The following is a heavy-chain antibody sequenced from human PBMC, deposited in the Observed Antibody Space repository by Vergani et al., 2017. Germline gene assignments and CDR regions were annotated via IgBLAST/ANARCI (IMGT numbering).Heavy chain of an antibody. V-gene: IGHV4-34*01. CDR1: GGSFSGYY. J-gene: IGHJ3*02. Sequence: QVQLQQWGAGLLKPSETLSLTCAVYGGSFSGYYWSWIRQPPGKGLEWIGEINHSGSTNYNPSLKSRVTISVDTSKNQFSLKLSSVTAADTAVYYCARDLLADYGDYAIPGGAFDIWGQGTMVTVSS. D-gene: IGHD4-17*01. CDR3: ARDLLADYGDYAIPGGAFDI. CDR2: INHSGST.